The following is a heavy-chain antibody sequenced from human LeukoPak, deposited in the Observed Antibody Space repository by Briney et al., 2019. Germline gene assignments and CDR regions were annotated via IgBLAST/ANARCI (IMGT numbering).Heavy chain of an antibody. CDR2: FTGRPGRT. J-gene: IGHJ4*02. V-gene: IGHV3-23*01. CDR3: AKDHLLCTSTSCYIDYFDS. D-gene: IGHD2-2*02. Sequence: PGGSLRLSCETSGFTFTNYAMSWVRQAPGKGLEWLSAFTGRPGRTYYADSVRGRFTIPRDTSKNTLFLEMSSLRVEDTAIYFCAKDHLLCTSTSCYIDYFDSWGQGTLVTVSS. CDR1: GFTFTNYA.